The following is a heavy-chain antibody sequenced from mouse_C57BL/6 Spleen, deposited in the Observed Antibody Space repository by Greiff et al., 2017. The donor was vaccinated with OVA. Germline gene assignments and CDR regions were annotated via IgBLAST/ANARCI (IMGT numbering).Heavy chain of an antibody. D-gene: IGHD1-1*01. CDR1: GFTFSSYA. Sequence: EVQLMESGEGLVKPGGSLKLSCAASGFTFSSYAMSWVRQTPEKRLEWVAYISSGGDYIYYADTVKGRFTISRDNARNTLYLQMSSLKSEDTAMYYCTRDRGVGAMDYWGQGTSVTVSS. CDR3: TRDRGVGAMDY. J-gene: IGHJ4*01. V-gene: IGHV5-9-1*02. CDR2: ISSGGDYI.